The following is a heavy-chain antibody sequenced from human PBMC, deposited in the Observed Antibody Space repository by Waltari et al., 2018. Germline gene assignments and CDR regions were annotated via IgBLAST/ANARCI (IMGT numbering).Heavy chain of an antibody. CDR1: GYIFTSYA. D-gene: IGHD1-26*01. CDR2: ISTSTGNP. Sequence: QVQLVQSGSELKKPGASVKISCKASGYIFTSYAINWVRQAPGQGLELMGWISTSTGNPTYAQGFTGRFVFSLDTSGSTAYLEIHNLKAEDTAVYYCTREVVPATTIVVNWFDPWGQGTLVTVSS. CDR3: TREVVPATTIVVNWFDP. J-gene: IGHJ5*02. V-gene: IGHV7-4-1*01.